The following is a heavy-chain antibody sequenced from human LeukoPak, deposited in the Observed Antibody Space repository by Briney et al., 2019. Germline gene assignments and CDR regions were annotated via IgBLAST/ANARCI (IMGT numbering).Heavy chain of an antibody. CDR2: IYYSGST. J-gene: IGHJ4*02. D-gene: IGHD1-26*01. CDR3: ARHRYSGSRFDY. V-gene: IGHV4-59*08. CDR1: GGSISSYY. Sequence: PSETLSLTCTVSGGSISSYYWSWIRQPPGKGLEWIGYIYYSGSTNYNPSLKSRVTISVDTSKNQFSLKLSSVTAADTAVYYCARHRYSGSRFDYWGQGTLVSVSS.